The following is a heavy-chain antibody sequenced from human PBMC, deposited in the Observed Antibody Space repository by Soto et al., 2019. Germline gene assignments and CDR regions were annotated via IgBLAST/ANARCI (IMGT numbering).Heavy chain of an antibody. V-gene: IGHV1-69*13. D-gene: IGHD6-25*01. CDR3: ASSKFKKKYRSEH. Sequence: GAPVKVSLKAFGGTFSSYAISWLRAAPGQGLEWMGGIIPIFGTANYAQKFQGRVTITADESTSTAYMELSSLRSEDTAVYYCASSKFKKKYRSEHWGQGTLVTVSS. J-gene: IGHJ4*02. CDR2: IIPIFGTA. CDR1: GGTFSSYA.